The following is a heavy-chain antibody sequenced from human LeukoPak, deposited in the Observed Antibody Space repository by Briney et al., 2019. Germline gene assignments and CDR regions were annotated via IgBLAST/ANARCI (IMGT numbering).Heavy chain of an antibody. CDR3: ARDFPTLGY. CDR1: GFTFSSYS. D-gene: IGHD2/OR15-2a*01. CDR2: ISSSSSTI. V-gene: IGHV3-48*01. Sequence: GGSLRLSCAASGFTFSSYSMNWVRQAPGKGLEWVSYISSSSSTIYYADSVKGRFTISRDNAKNSLYLQMNSLRAEDTVVYYCARDFPTLGYWGQGTLVTVSS. J-gene: IGHJ4*02.